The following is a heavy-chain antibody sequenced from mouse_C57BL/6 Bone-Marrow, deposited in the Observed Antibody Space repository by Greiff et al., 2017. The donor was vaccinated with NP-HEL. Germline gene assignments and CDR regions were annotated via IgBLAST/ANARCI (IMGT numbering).Heavy chain of an antibody. CDR3: TRIYYCGSRYDMDY. CDR2: IDPETGGT. D-gene: IGHD1-1*01. J-gene: IGHJ4*01. CDR1: GYTFTDYE. Sequence: QVQLQQSGAELVMPGASVTLSCKASGYTFTDYEMHWVKQTPVHGLEWIGAIDPETGGTAYNQKFKGKAILTADKSSSTAYMELRSLTSEDSAVYYCTRIYYCGSRYDMDYWGRGTSVTVSS. V-gene: IGHV1-15*01.